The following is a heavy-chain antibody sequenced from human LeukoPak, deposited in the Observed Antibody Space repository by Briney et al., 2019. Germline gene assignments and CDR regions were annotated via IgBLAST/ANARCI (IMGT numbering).Heavy chain of an antibody. V-gene: IGHV4-30-4*08. CDR2: IYCSGST. Sequence: SQTLSLTCTVSGGSISSGDYYWSWIRQPPGKGLERIGYIYCSGSTYYNPSLKSRVTISVDTSKNQFSLKLSSVTAADTAVYYCAREGSSWPIDYWGQGTLVTVSS. CDR3: AREGSSWPIDY. CDR1: GGSISSGDYY. J-gene: IGHJ4*02. D-gene: IGHD6-13*01.